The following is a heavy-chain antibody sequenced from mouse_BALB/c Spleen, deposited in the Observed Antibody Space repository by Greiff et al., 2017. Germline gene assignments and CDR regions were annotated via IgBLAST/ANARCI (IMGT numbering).Heavy chain of an antibody. J-gene: IGHJ3*01. CDR1: GYTFTDYE. D-gene: IGHD2-4*01. Sequence: VKLQESGAELVRPGASVTLSCKASGYTFTDYEMHWVKQTPVHGLEWIGAIDPETGGTAYNQKFKGKATLTADKSSSTAYMELRSLTSEDSAVYYCTRGSTMITTGAWFAYWGQGTLVTVSA. CDR2: IDPETGGT. V-gene: IGHV1-15*01. CDR3: TRGSTMITTGAWFAY.